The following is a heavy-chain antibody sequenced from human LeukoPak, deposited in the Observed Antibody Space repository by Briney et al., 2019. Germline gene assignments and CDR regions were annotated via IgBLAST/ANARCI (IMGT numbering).Heavy chain of an antibody. CDR2: ISSSGSTI. Sequence: PGGSLRLSCAASGFTFSSYEMNWVRQAPGKGLEWVSYISSSGSTIYYADSVKGRFTISRDNAKNSLYLQMNSLRAEDTAVYYCVRDPGDVAHKFDYWGQGTLVTVSS. CDR3: VRDPGDVAHKFDY. V-gene: IGHV3-48*03. J-gene: IGHJ4*02. D-gene: IGHD2-21*02. CDR1: GFTFSSYE.